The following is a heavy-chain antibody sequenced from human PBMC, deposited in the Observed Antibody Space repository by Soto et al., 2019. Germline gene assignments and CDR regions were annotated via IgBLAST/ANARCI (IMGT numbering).Heavy chain of an antibody. CDR3: ARVMPYCSGGSCHSVDY. CDR2: IHIGGGT. D-gene: IGHD2-15*01. J-gene: IGHJ4*02. Sequence: EVHLVESGGGLVQPGESLKLSCVVSGFTVSTNYMTWVRQAPGKGLEWVSGIHIGGGTYYADSVDGRNTISSDNSENTLYLKINNLRTEDTAVYYCARVMPYCSGGSCHSVDYWGQGTLVNVSS. CDR1: GFTVSTNY. V-gene: IGHV3-66*01.